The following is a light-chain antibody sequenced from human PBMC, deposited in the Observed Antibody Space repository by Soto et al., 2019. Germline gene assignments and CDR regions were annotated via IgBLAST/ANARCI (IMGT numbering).Light chain of an antibody. Sequence: QSALTQPASVSGSPGQSITISCTGTSSDVGGYNYVSWYQQHPGKAPKLMIYDVSNRPSGVSNRFSGSKSGNTASLTISGLQTEDESEYDCSSYTSSSPHVVFGGGTKVTVL. CDR3: SSYTSSSPHVV. CDR1: SSDVGGYNY. J-gene: IGLJ2*01. CDR2: DVS. V-gene: IGLV2-14*01.